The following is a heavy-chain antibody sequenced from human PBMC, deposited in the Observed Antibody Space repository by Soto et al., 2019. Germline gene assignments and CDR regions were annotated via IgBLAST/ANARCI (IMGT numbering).Heavy chain of an antibody. Sequence: QITLKESGPTLVKPTQTPTLTCTFSGFSLTTRGVGVGWIRQPPGKALECLALIYWDDDKRYSPSLQSRLSITKDTSKNQVVLTMTNVDPVDTATYYCAHIPNYYQYDWFDPWGQGTLVSASS. CDR2: IYWDDDK. V-gene: IGHV2-5*02. CDR1: GFSLTTRGVG. J-gene: IGHJ5*02. CDR3: AHIPNYYQYDWFDP. D-gene: IGHD3-16*01.